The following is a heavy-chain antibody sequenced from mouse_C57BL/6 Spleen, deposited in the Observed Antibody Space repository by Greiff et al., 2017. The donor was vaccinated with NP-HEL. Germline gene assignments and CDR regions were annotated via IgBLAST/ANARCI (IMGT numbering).Heavy chain of an antibody. V-gene: IGHV2-9-1*01. D-gene: IGHD1-1*01. Sequence: VKLMESGPGLVAPSQSLSITCTVSGFSLTSYAISWVRQPPGKGLEWLGVIWTGGGTNYNSALKSRLSISKDNSKSQVFLKMNSLQTDDTARYYCARNLYYGSSYGYFDVWGTGTTVTVSS. J-gene: IGHJ1*03. CDR2: IWTGGGT. CDR1: GFSLTSYA. CDR3: ARNLYYGSSYGYFDV.